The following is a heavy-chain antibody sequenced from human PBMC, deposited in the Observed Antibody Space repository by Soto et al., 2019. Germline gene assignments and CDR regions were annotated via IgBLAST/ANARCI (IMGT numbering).Heavy chain of an antibody. V-gene: IGHV1-18*04. J-gene: IGHJ6*02. CDR3: ARIEVLRYFDWSPPNYYYGMDV. CDR1: GYTFTSYG. D-gene: IGHD3-9*01. Sequence: ASVKVSCKASGYTFTSYGISWVRQAPGRGLEWMGWISAYNGNTNYAQKLQGRVTMTTDTSTSTAYMELRSLRSDDTAVYYCARIEVLRYFDWSPPNYYYGMDVWGQGTTVTVSS. CDR2: ISAYNGNT.